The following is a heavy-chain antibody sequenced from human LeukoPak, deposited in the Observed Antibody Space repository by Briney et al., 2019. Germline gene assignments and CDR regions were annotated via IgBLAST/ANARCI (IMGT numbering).Heavy chain of an antibody. CDR2: IKQDGSEK. V-gene: IGHV3-7*03. CDR3: ASGGYSFFY. CDR1: GFSFSSYW. D-gene: IGHD5-18*01. J-gene: IGHJ4*02. Sequence: TGGSLRLSCAASGFSFSSYWMKWVRQAPGEGLEWVANIKQDGSEKYYVDSVKGRFTISRDNAKNSLYLQMNSLRAEDTAVYYCASGGYSFFYWGQGTMVTVSS.